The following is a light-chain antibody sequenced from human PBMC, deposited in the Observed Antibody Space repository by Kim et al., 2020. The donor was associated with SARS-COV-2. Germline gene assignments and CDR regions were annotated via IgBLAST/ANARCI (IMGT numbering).Light chain of an antibody. CDR2: DVS. CDR3: TSYTRSDNWV. CDR1: TNDVCGYNS. Sequence: GQPITPPCTGTTNDVCGYNSVSWYQPHPGNAPKFMIYDVSKRPSGVSNRFSGSKSGNTASLAISGLQAEDEADYYCTSYTRSDNWVFGGGTQLTVL. J-gene: IGLJ3*02. V-gene: IGLV2-14*03.